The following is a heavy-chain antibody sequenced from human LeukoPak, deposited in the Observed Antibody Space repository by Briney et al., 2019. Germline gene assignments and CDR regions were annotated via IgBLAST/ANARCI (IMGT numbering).Heavy chain of an antibody. V-gene: IGHV3-48*03. Sequence: GGSLRLSCAASGCTFTSSDRNWLRQAPGKGLEWGSYITIRGSTIYYADSVKGRFTISRDNAKNSLYLQMNSLTAEDTAVYYCARTTSFDYWGQGTLVTVSS. D-gene: IGHD1-1*01. CDR1: GCTFTSSD. J-gene: IGHJ4*02. CDR3: ARTTSFDY. CDR2: ITIRGSTI.